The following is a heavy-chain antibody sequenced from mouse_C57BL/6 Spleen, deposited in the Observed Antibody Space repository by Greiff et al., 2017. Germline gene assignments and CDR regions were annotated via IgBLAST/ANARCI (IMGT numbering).Heavy chain of an antibody. CDR3: ASHGSYYFDY. J-gene: IGHJ2*01. D-gene: IGHD1-1*01. Sequence: VQLKESGGGLVKPGGSLKLSCAASGFTFSDYGMHWVRQAPEKGLEWVAYISSGSSTIYYADTVKGRFTISRDNAKNTLFLQMTSLRSEDTAMYYCASHGSYYFDYWGQGTTLTVSS. CDR2: ISSGSSTI. V-gene: IGHV5-17*01. CDR1: GFTFSDYG.